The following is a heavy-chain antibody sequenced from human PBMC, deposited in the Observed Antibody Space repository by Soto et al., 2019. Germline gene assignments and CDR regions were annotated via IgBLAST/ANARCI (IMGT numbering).Heavy chain of an antibody. J-gene: IGHJ4*02. CDR3: ARPPTIFGVVPGDY. CDR1: GFTFSSAW. V-gene: IGHV3-7*01. D-gene: IGHD3-3*01. CDR2: IKPDGRAT. Sequence: PGGSLRLSCAASGFTFSSAWMNWVRHSPLKGLEWVANIKPDGRATSYADSVKGRFIISRDNAKNSLYLQMNSLRDEDTAVYYCARPPTIFGVVPGDYWGQGTLVTVSS.